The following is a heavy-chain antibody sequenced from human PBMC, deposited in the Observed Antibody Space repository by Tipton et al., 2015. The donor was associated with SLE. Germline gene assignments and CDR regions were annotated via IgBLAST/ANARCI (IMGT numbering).Heavy chain of an antibody. V-gene: IGHV4-34*01. D-gene: IGHD4-17*01. CDR3: ARDRGDYDFDY. CDR1: GGSFSGYY. Sequence: TLSLTCEVYGGSFSGYYWSWIHQSPGKGLEWIGNVYYRGDTYYSPSLKSRVTISVDTSKRQFSLKLSSVTATDTAVYYCARDRGDYDFDYWGQGTLVTVSS. J-gene: IGHJ4*02. CDR2: VYYRGDT.